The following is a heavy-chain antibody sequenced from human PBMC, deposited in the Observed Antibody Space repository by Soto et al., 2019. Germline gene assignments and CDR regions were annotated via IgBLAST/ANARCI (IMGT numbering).Heavy chain of an antibody. CDR1: LYTFTNYG. D-gene: IGHD5-12*01. Sequence: QVQLVQSRAEVKKPGASVKVSCKTSLYTFTNYGFSWVRQAPGQGLEWMGWISPYSGNTNYAQKLQGRVTLTTDTSTTTAYLELRSLKSDDTAVYYCATQPYSGYWPEGNYFDYWGQGTLVTVSS. J-gene: IGHJ4*02. CDR2: ISPYSGNT. V-gene: IGHV1-18*01. CDR3: ATQPYSGYWPEGNYFDY.